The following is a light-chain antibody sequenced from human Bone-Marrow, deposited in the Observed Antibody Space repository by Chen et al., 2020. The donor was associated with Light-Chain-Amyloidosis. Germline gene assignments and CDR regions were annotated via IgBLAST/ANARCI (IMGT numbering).Light chain of an antibody. CDR1: NMAAKR. V-gene: IGLV3-21*02. Sequence: SYVRTQVPSVSVAPGQTARITCGGQNMAAKRVHWYQQRPGQAPVLVLYHDSDRPSGIPERFSGSNSGNTTALTISRVEAGDEADYYCQVYDSSSDHAWVFGGGTRLSVL. J-gene: IGLJ3*02. CDR2: HDS. CDR3: QVYDSSSDHAWV.